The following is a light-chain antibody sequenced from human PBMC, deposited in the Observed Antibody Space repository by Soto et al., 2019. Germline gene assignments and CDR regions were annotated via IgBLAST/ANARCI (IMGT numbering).Light chain of an antibody. CDR3: QQSYSTPRT. Sequence: IQMTQSASTLSASLGDRVTITSRASQSISSWLAWYQQKTGKAPKILIYAASSLQSGVPSRFSGSGYGTDFNLTISSLQTEDFATYYCQQSYSTPRTFGQGTKVDIK. CDR2: AAS. J-gene: IGKJ1*01. V-gene: IGKV1-39*01. CDR1: QSISSW.